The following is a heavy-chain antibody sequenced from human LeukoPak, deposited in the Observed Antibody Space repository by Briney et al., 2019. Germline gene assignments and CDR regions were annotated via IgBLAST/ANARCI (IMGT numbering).Heavy chain of an antibody. Sequence: GASVKVSCKASGYTFTSYAMHWVRQAPGQRLEWMGWINAGNGNTKYSQKFQGRVTITRDTSASTAYMELSSLRSEDTAVYYCARISLVAGPFDYWGQGTLVTVSS. J-gene: IGHJ4*02. CDR1: GYTFTSYA. D-gene: IGHD6-19*01. CDR3: ARISLVAGPFDY. V-gene: IGHV1-3*01. CDR2: INAGNGNT.